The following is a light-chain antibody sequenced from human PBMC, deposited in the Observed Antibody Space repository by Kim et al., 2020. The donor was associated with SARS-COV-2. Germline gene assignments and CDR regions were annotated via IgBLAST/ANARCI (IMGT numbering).Light chain of an antibody. CDR2: WAS. V-gene: IGKV4-1*01. CDR1: QSVLYSANNRNY. J-gene: IGKJ1*01. CDR3: HKYYSTPPT. Sequence: DIVMTQSPDSLAVSLGERATINCKSSQSVLYSANNRNYLSWYQQKPGQPPKLLIFWASTRDSGVPDRFRGSGSGTDFTLTISSLHAEDVSMFFCHKYYSTPPTFGEGSKVDI.